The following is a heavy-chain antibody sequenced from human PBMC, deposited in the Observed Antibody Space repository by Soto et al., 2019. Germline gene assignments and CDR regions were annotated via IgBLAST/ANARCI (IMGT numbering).Heavy chain of an antibody. Sequence: GGSLRLSCAASGFAFSTYAMNWVRQAPGKGLEWVAVISYDGSNKYYADSVKGRFTISRDNSKNTLYLQMNSLRAEDTAVYYCASSYSSSWDYYYGMDVWGQGTTVTVSS. CDR1: GFAFSTYA. D-gene: IGHD6-13*01. CDR3: ASSYSSSWDYYYGMDV. CDR2: ISYDGSNK. V-gene: IGHV3-30-3*01. J-gene: IGHJ6*02.